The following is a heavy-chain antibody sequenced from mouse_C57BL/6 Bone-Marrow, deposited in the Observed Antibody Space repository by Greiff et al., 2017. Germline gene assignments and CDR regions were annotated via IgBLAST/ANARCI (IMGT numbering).Heavy chain of an antibody. V-gene: IGHV1-69*01. Sequence: QVHVKQPGAELVMPGASVKLSCKASGYTFTSYWMHWVKQRPGQGLEWIGEIDPSDSYTNYNQKFKGKSTLTVDKSSSTAYMQLSSLTSEDSAVYYCARTVWNYGSSDWYFDVWGTGTTVTVSS. D-gene: IGHD1-1*01. CDR3: ARTVWNYGSSDWYFDV. CDR2: IDPSDSYT. J-gene: IGHJ1*03. CDR1: GYTFTSYW.